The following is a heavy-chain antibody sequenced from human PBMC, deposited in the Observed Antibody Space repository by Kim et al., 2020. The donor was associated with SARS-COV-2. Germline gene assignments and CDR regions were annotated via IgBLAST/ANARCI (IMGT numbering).Heavy chain of an antibody. D-gene: IGHD1-26*01. CDR2: IYYSGST. V-gene: IGHV4-59*08. CDR3: ATHEAPGDGGSYADDYWFDP. J-gene: IGHJ5*02. Sequence: SETLSLTCTASGGSISSYYWSWIRQPPGKGLEWIGYIYYSGSTNYNPSLKSRVTISVDTSKNQFSLKLSSVTTADTAVYYCATHEAPGDGGSYADDYWFDPWGQGTLVPVSS. CDR1: GGSISSYY.